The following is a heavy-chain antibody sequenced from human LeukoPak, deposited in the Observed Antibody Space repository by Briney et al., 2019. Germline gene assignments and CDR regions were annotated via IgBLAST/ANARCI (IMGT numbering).Heavy chain of an antibody. CDR3: VREARGYHYTYFDY. CDR1: GFALGSHD. V-gene: IGHV3-13*01. D-gene: IGHD5-18*01. Sequence: GGSLRLSCTASGFALGSHDMHWVRHIPGQGLEWVAAVSSGFHAFFADSVQGRFTVSREDARNSLYLQMNSLRAGDTAVYYCVREARGYHYTYFDYWGQGTLVTVSS. CDR2: VSSGFHA. J-gene: IGHJ4*02.